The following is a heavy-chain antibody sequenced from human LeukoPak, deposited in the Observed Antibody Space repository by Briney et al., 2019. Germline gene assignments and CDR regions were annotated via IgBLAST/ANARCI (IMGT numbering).Heavy chain of an antibody. V-gene: IGHV3-53*01. J-gene: IGHJ4*02. CDR1: GFTVSSKY. CDR2: IYSSGTT. D-gene: IGHD1-1*01. CDR3: ARSTPPIGRSTYYFDY. Sequence: GGSLRLSCVASGFTVSSKYMSWVRQAPGKGLEWVSVIYSSGTTYYADPVKGRVTISRDNSKNTLYLQMNSLRAEDTAVYYCARSTPPIGRSTYYFDYWGQGTLVTVSS.